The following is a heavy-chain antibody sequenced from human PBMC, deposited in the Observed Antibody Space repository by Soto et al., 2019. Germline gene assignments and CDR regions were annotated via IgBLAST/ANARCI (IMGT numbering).Heavy chain of an antibody. Sequence: QVQLVQSGAEVKKPGSSVKVSCKASGGTFRSYAISWVRQAPGQGLEWMGAIIPIFGTANYAQKFQGRVTITTDESTSKAYMELSSLKSKDWPVYYYRTPLRPMNHGFHIDYWGQVTLVNASS. J-gene: IGHJ4*02. CDR1: GGTFRSYA. CDR3: RTPLRPMNHGFHIDY. D-gene: IGHD3-16*02. V-gene: IGHV1-69*01. CDR2: IIPIFGTA.